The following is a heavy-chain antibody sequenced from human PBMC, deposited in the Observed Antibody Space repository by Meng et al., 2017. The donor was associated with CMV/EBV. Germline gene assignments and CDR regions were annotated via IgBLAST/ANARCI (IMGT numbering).Heavy chain of an antibody. J-gene: IGHJ4*03. V-gene: IGHV1-69*10. CDR1: GGTFSSYA. Sequence: SVKVSCKASGGTFSSYAISWVRQAPGQGLEWMGGIIPILGIANYAQKFQGRVTITADKSTSTAYMGLSSLRSEDTAVYYCARAIREGVTHHQYYFDYWGQGTTVTVSS. D-gene: IGHD4-23*01. CDR3: ARAIREGVTHHQYYFDY. CDR2: IIPILGIA.